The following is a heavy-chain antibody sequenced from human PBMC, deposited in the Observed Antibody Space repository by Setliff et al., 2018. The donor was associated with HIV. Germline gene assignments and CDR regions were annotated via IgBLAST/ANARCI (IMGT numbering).Heavy chain of an antibody. J-gene: IGHJ4*02. Sequence: SSETLSLTCTVSGGSISSSSYYWGWIRQPPGKGLEWIGYIYTSGSTNYNPSLKSRVTISIDTSKNQFSLKVRSVTAADTAVYYCAGQVTVVGYFETAAGSFNYWGPGTLVTVSS. CDR2: IYTSGST. V-gene: IGHV4-39*01. CDR3: AGQVTVVGYFETAAGSFNY. D-gene: IGHD2-21*01. CDR1: GGSISSSSYY.